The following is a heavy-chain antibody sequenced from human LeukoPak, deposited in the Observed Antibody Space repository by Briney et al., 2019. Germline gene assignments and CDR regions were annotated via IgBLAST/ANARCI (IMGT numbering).Heavy chain of an antibody. Sequence: PGRSLRLSCAASGFTFSSYGMHWVRQAPGKGLEWVAVIWYDGSNKYYADSVKGRFTISRDNSKNTLYLQMNSLRAEDTAVYYCARERLAYCGGDCYPDFDYWGQGTLVTVSS. CDR3: ARERLAYCGGDCYPDFDY. CDR2: IWYDGSNK. V-gene: IGHV3-33*08. CDR1: GFTFSSYG. J-gene: IGHJ4*02. D-gene: IGHD2-21*02.